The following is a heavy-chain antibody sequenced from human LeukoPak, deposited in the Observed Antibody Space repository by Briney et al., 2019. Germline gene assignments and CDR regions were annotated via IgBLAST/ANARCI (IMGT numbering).Heavy chain of an antibody. CDR1: GGSISSFY. V-gene: IGHV4-59*08. CDR2: NYYSGST. Sequence: SETLSLTCTVSGGSISSFYWSWIRQPPGKGLECIGYNYYSGSTNYNPSLESRVTISVDASKNQFSLKLSSVTAADTAVYYCARLLRSTFDFWGQGTLVTVSS. D-gene: IGHD5-12*01. CDR3: ARLLRSTFDF. J-gene: IGHJ4*02.